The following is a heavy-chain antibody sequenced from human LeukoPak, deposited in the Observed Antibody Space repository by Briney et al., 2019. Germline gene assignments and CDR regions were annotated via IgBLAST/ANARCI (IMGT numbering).Heavy chain of an antibody. CDR2: IKQDGSEK. CDR1: GFTFSSYW. V-gene: IGHV3-7*03. CDR3: AKDMQWLRWRSFDY. J-gene: IGHJ4*02. Sequence: PGGSLRLSCAASGFTFSSYWMSWVRQAPGKGLEWVANIKQDGSEKYYVDSVKGRFTISRDNAKNSLYLQMNSLRAEDTALYYCAKDMQWLRWRSFDYWGQGTLVTVSS. D-gene: IGHD5-12*01.